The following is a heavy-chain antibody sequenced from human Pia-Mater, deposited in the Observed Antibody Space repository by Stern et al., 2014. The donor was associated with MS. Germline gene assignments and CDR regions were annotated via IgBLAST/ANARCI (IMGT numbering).Heavy chain of an antibody. Sequence: QLQLQESGPGLVKPSETLSLTCAVSGDSISSYTHYWAWIRQPPGKGLEWIGRVYYSGATYYNPSLKRPVTISVDTSKNHLSLGLNSVTAADTAVYYCAKHACTGAACPFDLWGQGTLVTVSS. V-gene: IGHV4-39*01. CDR3: AKHACTGAACPFDL. D-gene: IGHD2-8*02. CDR2: VYYSGAT. J-gene: IGHJ4*02. CDR1: GDSISSYTHY.